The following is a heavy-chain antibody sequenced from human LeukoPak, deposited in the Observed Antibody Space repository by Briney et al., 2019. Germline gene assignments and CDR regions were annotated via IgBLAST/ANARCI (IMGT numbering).Heavy chain of an antibody. CDR2: ISRDSGNV. J-gene: IGHJ4*02. CDR1: GFTFDDYA. CDR3: ARGYSSSGLDF. D-gene: IGHD3-22*01. Sequence: PGRSLRLSCAASGFTFDDYAMHWVRQAPGKGLEWVSGISRDSGNVGYADSVKGRFTISRDDAKNSLYLQMNGLRAEDTAVYYCARGYSSSGLDFWGQGTLITVSS. V-gene: IGHV3-9*01.